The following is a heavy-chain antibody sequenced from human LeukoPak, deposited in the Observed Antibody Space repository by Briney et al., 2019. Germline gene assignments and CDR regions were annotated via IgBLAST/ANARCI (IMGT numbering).Heavy chain of an antibody. D-gene: IGHD6-13*01. Sequence: GGSLRLSCAASGFTFSSYAMSWVRQVPGKGLEWVSAIGGAGGSTYYADFVRGRFTISRDDSKNTLYLQMNGLRAEDTAVYFCAKDPFRFTSRSGAYYFDYWGQGTLVTVSS. J-gene: IGHJ4*02. CDR3: AKDPFRFTSRSGAYYFDY. V-gene: IGHV3-23*01. CDR1: GFTFSSYA. CDR2: IGGAGGST.